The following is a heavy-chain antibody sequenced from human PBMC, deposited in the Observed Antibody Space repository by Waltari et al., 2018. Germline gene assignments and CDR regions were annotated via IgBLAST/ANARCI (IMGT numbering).Heavy chain of an antibody. J-gene: IGHJ3*02. CDR2: INSDGSST. CDR3: AELSSSAFHI. D-gene: IGHD1-7*01. V-gene: IGHV3-74*01. Sequence: EVQLVESVGGLVQPGGSVRLSCAASGFTFSSSWMPWVRQAPGKGLAWVSRINSDGSSTSYADSVMGRFTISRDNAKNTLYLQMNSLSVDDTAVYYCAELSSSAFHIWGQGTMVTVSS. CDR1: GFTFSSSW.